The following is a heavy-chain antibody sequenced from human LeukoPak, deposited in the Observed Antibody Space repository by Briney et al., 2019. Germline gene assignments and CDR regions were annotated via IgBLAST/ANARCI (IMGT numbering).Heavy chain of an antibody. J-gene: IGHJ4*02. V-gene: IGHV1-69*05. CDR1: GGTFSSYA. Sequence: ASVKVSCKASGGTFSSYAISWVRQAPGQGLEWMGGIIPIFGTANYAQKFQGRVTITTDESTSTAYMELSSLRSEDTAVYYCATAYYDSSGYYLFDYWGQGTMVTVSS. D-gene: IGHD3-22*01. CDR2: IIPIFGTA. CDR3: ATAYYDSSGYYLFDY.